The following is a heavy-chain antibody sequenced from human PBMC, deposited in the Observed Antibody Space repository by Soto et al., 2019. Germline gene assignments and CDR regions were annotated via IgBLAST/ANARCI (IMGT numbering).Heavy chain of an antibody. CDR2: INTDGSAT. J-gene: IGHJ4*02. CDR1: GFTFSSDW. CDR3: AKERPGNYLYFDY. D-gene: IGHD3-10*01. V-gene: IGHV3-74*01. Sequence: GGSLRLSCAASGFTFSSDWMHWVRQAPGKGLVWVSRINTDGSATNYADSVKGRFTISRDNAKNTLYLQMNSLRAEDTAVYYCAKERPGNYLYFDYWAQGNMVTVSS.